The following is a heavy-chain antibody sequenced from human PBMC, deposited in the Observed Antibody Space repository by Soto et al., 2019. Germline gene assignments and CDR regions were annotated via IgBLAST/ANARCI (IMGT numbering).Heavy chain of an antibody. CDR3: AKDLYSSSWFDY. J-gene: IGHJ5*01. V-gene: IGHV1-2*04. D-gene: IGHD6-13*01. CDR2: INPNSGGT. Sequence: ASVKVSCKASGYTFTGYYMHWVRQAPGQGLEWMGWINPNSGGTNYAQKFQGWVTMTRDTSISTAYMELSRLRSDDTAVYYCAKDLYSSSWFDYWGQGTLVTVSS. CDR1: GYTFTGYY.